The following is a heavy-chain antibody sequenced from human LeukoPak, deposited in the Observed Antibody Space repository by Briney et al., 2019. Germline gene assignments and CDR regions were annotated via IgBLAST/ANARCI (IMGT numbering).Heavy chain of an antibody. CDR2: IYTSGST. D-gene: IGHD3-22*01. V-gene: IGHV4-4*07. CDR1: GGSISSYY. Sequence: ETLSLTCTVSGGSISSYYWSWIRQPAGKGLEWIGRIYTSGSTNYNPSLKSRVTMSVDTSKNQFSLKLSSVTAADTAVYYCARDTYYYDSIGYYLFDYWGQGTLVTVSS. CDR3: ARDTYYYDSIGYYLFDY. J-gene: IGHJ4*02.